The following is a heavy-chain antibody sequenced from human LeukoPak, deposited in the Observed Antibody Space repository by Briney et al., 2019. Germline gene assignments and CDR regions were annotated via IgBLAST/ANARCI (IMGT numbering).Heavy chain of an antibody. J-gene: IGHJ4*02. D-gene: IGHD2-21*02. Sequence: GESLKISCKGSGYSFTSYWIGWVRQMPGKGLEWMGIIYAGDSDTRYSPSFQGQVTISADKSISTAYLQWSSLKASDTAMYYCARPATYCGGDCWLDYWGQGTLVTVSS. CDR2: IYAGDSDT. V-gene: IGHV5-51*01. CDR3: ARPATYCGGDCWLDY. CDR1: GYSFTSYW.